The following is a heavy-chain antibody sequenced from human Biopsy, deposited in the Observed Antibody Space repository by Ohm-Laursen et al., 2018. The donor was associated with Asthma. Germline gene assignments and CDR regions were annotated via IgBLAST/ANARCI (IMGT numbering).Heavy chain of an antibody. CDR1: GYTFINYA. V-gene: IGHV1-3*01. J-gene: IGHJ3*02. Sequence: ASVKVSCKPSGYTFINYAIHWVRQAPGHSLEWMGWINAANGNTKYSQKFQGRLTISRDTSASTAYMDLSSLRSEDTAVYNCARTYFDFLTGQVHDAFAMWGQGTMVTVSS. D-gene: IGHD3-9*01. CDR2: INAANGNT. CDR3: ARTYFDFLTGQVHDAFAM.